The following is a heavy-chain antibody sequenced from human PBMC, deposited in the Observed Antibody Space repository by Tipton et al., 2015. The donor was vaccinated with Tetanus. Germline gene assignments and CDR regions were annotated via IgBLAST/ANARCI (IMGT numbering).Heavy chain of an antibody. CDR3: AKPLDFGGDLSGWANCGAHCPGVFDI. CDR1: GFTFRTYG. D-gene: IGHD2-21*02. V-gene: IGHV3-33*05. Sequence: RSLRLSCAASGFTFRTYGMHWVRQAPGKGLEWVALILYGGNYKHYDDSVKGRVTISRDNSKNTLYLQMNSLGAEDTAVYYCAKPLDFGGDLSGWANCGAHCPGVFDIWGQGTMVSVSS. J-gene: IGHJ3*02. CDR2: ILYGGNYK.